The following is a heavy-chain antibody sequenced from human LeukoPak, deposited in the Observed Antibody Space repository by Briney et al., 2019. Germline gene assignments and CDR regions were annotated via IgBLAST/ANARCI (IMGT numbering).Heavy chain of an antibody. D-gene: IGHD3-9*01. J-gene: IGHJ4*02. Sequence: KPSETLSLTCAVSGYSISSGYYWGWIRQPPGKGLEWIGSIYHSGSTYYNPSLKSRVTISVDTSKNQFSLKLSSVTAADTAVYYCARGIVLRYFDWLSGFDYWGQGTLVTVSS. CDR1: GYSISSGYY. V-gene: IGHV4-38-2*01. CDR3: ARGIVLRYFDWLSGFDY. CDR2: IYHSGST.